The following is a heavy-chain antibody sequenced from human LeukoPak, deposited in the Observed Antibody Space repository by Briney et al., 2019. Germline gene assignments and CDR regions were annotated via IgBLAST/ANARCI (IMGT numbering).Heavy chain of an antibody. Sequence: GGSLRLSCAASGFTFSSYEMNWVRQAPGKGLEWVSYISSSGSTIYYADSVKGRFTISRDNAKNSLYLQMNSLRAEDTAVYYCASRDSSCYHYYFDYWGQGTLVTVSS. V-gene: IGHV3-48*03. CDR2: ISSSGSTI. CDR3: ASRDSSCYHYYFDY. CDR1: GFTFSSYE. J-gene: IGHJ4*02. D-gene: IGHD3-22*01.